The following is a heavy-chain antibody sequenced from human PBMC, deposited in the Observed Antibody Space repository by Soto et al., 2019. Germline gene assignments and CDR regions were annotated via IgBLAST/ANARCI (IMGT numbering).Heavy chain of an antibody. D-gene: IGHD3-22*01. J-gene: IGHJ6*02. CDR2: IIPIFGTA. Sequence: QVQLVQSGAEVQKPGSSVKVSCKASGGTFSSYAISWVRQAPGQGLEWMGGIIPIFGTANYAQKFQGRVTITADECTSTGYMELSRLRSEDTAVYYCARDGTYYYDSSGSVFYGMDVWGQGTTVTVSS. V-gene: IGHV1-69*01. CDR1: GGTFSSYA. CDR3: ARDGTYYYDSSGSVFYGMDV.